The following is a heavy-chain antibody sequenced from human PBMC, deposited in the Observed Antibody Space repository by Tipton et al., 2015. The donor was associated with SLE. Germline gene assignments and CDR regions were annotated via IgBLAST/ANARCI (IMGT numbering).Heavy chain of an antibody. CDR2: FYHRGTT. D-gene: IGHD4-11*01. J-gene: IGHJ4*02. Sequence: TLSLTCSVSGHSISSGFYWGWIRQSPGKGLEWIGNFYHRGTTYYNPSLKSRVTISVDTSKNQFSLKLSSVTAADTAVYYCARHDYNDYYLDYWGQGTLVTVSS. CDR3: ARHDYNDYYLDY. V-gene: IGHV4-38-2*01. CDR1: GHSISSGFY.